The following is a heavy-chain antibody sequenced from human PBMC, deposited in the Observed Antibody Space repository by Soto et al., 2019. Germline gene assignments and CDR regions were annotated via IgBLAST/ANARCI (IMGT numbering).Heavy chain of an antibody. V-gene: IGHV3-9*01. D-gene: IGHD3-22*01. Sequence: PGGSLRLSCAASGFTFGSYAMSWVRQGPGKGLEWVSGISWNSGSIGYADSVKGRFTISRDNAKNSLYLQMNSLRAEDTALYYCAKDHYYYDSSGPVEWGQGTLVTVSS. CDR2: ISWNSGSI. J-gene: IGHJ4*02. CDR3: AKDHYYYDSSGPVE. CDR1: GFTFGSYA.